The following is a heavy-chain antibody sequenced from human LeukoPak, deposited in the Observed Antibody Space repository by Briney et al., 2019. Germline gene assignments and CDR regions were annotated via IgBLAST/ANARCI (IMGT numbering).Heavy chain of an antibody. CDR3: AREGLDY. Sequence: GASVKVSCKASGYTFTNYDINWVRQATGQGLEWMGYMNPNSGNTGYAQKFQDRVTITSDTSISTAYMELSSLRSGDTAVYYCAREGLDYWGQGTLVTVSS. J-gene: IGHJ4*02. CDR1: GYTFTNYD. V-gene: IGHV1-8*03. CDR2: MNPNSGNT.